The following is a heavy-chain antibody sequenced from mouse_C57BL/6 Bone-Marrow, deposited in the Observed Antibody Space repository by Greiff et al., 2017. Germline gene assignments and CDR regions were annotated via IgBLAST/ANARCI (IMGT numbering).Heavy chain of an antibody. Sequence: VQLQQSGPELVKPGASVQISCKASGYAFSSSWMNWVKQRPGKGLEWIGRIYPGDGDTNYNGKFKGKATLTAYKSSSTAYMQLSGRPSEYSAVYFWARSTRAWFAYWGQGTLVTVSA. V-gene: IGHV1-82*01. CDR1: GYAFSSSW. CDR2: IYPGDGDT. J-gene: IGHJ3*01. CDR3: ARSTRAWFAY.